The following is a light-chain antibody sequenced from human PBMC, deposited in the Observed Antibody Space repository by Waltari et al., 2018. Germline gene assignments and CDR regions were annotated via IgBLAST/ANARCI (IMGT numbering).Light chain of an antibody. CDR3: SSYTSSSTLV. CDR1: SSDVGGYNY. Sequence: QSALTQPASVSGSPGQSITISCTGTSSDVGGYNYVSWYQQHPGKAPNLMIYEVSNRPSGFSNRFSGSKSGNTVSLTISGLQAEDEADYYCSSYTSSSTLVFGGGTKLTVL. J-gene: IGLJ2*01. V-gene: IGLV2-14*01. CDR2: EVS.